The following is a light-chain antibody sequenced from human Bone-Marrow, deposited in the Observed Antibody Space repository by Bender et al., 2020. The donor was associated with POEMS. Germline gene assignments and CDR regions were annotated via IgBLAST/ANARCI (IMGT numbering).Light chain of an antibody. CDR2: DDS. CDR3: QAWDSSSVV. J-gene: IGLJ2*01. CDR1: NIGSKS. V-gene: IGLV3-21*02. Sequence: SYVLTQPPSVSVAPGQTARITCGGNNIGSKSVQWYQQKTGQAPVLVVYDDSDRPSEIPERISGSNSGNTATLTISRVEAGDEADYYCQAWDSSSVVFGGGTKLTVL.